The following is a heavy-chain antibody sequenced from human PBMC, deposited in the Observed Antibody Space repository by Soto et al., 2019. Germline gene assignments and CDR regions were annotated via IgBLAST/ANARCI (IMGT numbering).Heavy chain of an antibody. CDR3: ARGGDYCSSTSCYTGHYYYYVMDV. CDR2: INPNSGGT. D-gene: IGHD2-2*02. V-gene: IGHV1-2*04. J-gene: IGHJ6*02. Sequence: LKVSCKASGYTFTGYYMHWVRQAPGQGLEWMGWINPNSGGTNYAQKFQGWVTMTRDTSISTAYMELSRLRSDDTAVYYCARGGDYCSSTSCYTGHYYYYVMDVWGQGTTVTVSS. CDR1: GYTFTGYY.